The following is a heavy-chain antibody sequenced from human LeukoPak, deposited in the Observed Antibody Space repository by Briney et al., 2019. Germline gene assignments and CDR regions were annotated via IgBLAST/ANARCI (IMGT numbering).Heavy chain of an antibody. D-gene: IGHD3-10*01. CDR2: IYYSGST. Sequence: PSETLSLTCTVSGGSISSYSWSWIRQPPGKGLEWIGYIYYSGSTNYNPSLKSRVTISPDTSKNQFSLKLSSVTAADTAVYYCAREKYRGTGSLFDYWGQGTLVTVSS. CDR1: GGSISSYS. V-gene: IGHV4-59*01. CDR3: AREKYRGTGSLFDY. J-gene: IGHJ4*02.